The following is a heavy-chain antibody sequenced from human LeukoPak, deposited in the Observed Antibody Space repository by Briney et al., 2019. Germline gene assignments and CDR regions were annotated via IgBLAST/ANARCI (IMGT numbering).Heavy chain of an antibody. CDR1: GDTFSKYR. CDR2: ITPPSGTT. D-gene: IGHD5-12*01. V-gene: IGHV1-69*06. Sequence: SVKVSCKASGDTFSKYRISWVRQAPGQGLEWMGGITPPSGTTHYSQNFQGRVTITADKSTSTVYMEVSSLRFDDTAMYYCARGYSNNFYGFDHWGQGTLVTVSS. J-gene: IGHJ4*02. CDR3: ARGYSNNFYGFDH.